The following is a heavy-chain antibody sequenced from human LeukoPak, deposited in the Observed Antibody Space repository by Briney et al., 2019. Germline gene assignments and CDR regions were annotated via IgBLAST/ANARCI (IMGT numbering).Heavy chain of an antibody. V-gene: IGHV4-39*01. CDR1: GDSVTSSSYS. CDR2: IYYYGST. J-gene: IGHJ3*02. CDR3: ARHEWGITNAFDT. Sequence: SETLSLTCTVSGDSVTSSSYSWGWIRQSPGKGLEWIGTIYYYGSTYYNPSLKSRVIISVDTSKNQFSLKLNSVTAADTAVYYCARHEWGITNAFDTWGQGTMVTVSS. D-gene: IGHD1-26*01.